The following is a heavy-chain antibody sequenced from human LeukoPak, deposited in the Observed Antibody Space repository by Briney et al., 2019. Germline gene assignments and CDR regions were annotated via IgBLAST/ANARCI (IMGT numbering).Heavy chain of an antibody. V-gene: IGHV3-23*01. CDR3: AKVAIFGVVISSYFDY. D-gene: IGHD3-3*02. J-gene: IGHJ4*02. CDR2: ISGSGDNT. Sequence: GGSLRLSCAASGFTFSSYAMSWVRQAPGKGLEWVSAISGSGDNTYYADSVKGRFTISRDNSKTTLYLQMNSLRAEDTAVYYCAKVAIFGVVISSYFDYWGQGTLVTVSS. CDR1: GFTFSSYA.